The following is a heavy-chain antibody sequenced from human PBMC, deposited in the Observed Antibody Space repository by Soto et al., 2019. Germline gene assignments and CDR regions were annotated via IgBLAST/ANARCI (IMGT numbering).Heavy chain of an antibody. CDR3: ARAPVCSGGSCYFMDV. J-gene: IGHJ6*02. V-gene: IGHV1-3*01. Sequence: VASVKVSCKASGYTFTSYAMHWVRQAPGQRLEWMGWINAGNGNTKYSQKFQGRVTITRDTSASTAYMELSSLRSEDTAVYYCARAPVCSGGSCYFMDVWGQGTTVTVSS. CDR2: INAGNGNT. D-gene: IGHD2-15*01. CDR1: GYTFTSYA.